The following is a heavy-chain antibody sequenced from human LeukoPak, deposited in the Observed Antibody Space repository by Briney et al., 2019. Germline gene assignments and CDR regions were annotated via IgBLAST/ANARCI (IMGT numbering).Heavy chain of an antibody. CDR2: IHPSGML. Sequence: NPSETLSLTCTVSGASFNSDDQYWNWIRQSPGKGLEWIGSIHPSGMLYNNPSLESQVTMSRDTSKNQFSLNLNSVTAADAAVYFCSRGLDSRKLGYWGQGILVTVSS. J-gene: IGHJ4*02. CDR1: GASFNSDDQY. V-gene: IGHV4-31*01. CDR3: SRGLDSRKLGY. D-gene: IGHD3-22*01.